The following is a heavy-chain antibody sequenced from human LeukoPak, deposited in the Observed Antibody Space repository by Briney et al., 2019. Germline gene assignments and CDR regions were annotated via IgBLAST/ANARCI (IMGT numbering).Heavy chain of an antibody. V-gene: IGHV3-23*01. CDR1: GFTFDDYA. D-gene: IGHD6-13*01. J-gene: IGHJ3*02. Sequence: SGGSLRLSCAASGFTFDDYAMGWVRQAPGKGLEWVSAISGSGGSTYYADSVKGRFTISRDNSKNTLYLQMNSLRAEDTAVYYCAKEGIAAAGTGAFDIWGQGTMVTVSS. CDR2: ISGSGGST. CDR3: AKEGIAAAGTGAFDI.